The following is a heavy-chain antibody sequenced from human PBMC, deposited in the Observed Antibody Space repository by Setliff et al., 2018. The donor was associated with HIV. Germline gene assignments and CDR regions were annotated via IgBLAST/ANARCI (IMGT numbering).Heavy chain of an antibody. J-gene: IGHJ5*02. CDR2: INRAGKS. D-gene: IGHD6-25*01. V-gene: IGHV4-34*01. CDR3: VRVQNSGCGDL. CDR1: GVSAHF. Sequence: SETLSLTCGFPGVSAHFWNWIRQPPGEGLEWIGEINRAGKSDYNPSLRGRVTISMDTSKDEVSLRLTSVTAADTAVYYCVRVQNSGCGDLWGQGTLVTVSS.